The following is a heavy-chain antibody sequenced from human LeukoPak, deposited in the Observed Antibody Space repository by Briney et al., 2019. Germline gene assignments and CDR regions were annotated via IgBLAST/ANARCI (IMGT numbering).Heavy chain of an antibody. CDR2: IKGKTNGETT. D-gene: IGHD3-3*01. Sequence: GGSLRLSCAAYGFTFNNAWMSWVRQAPGKGPEWVGRIKGKTNGETTDYAAPVEGRFTISRDDSKKMLYLQMNSLKTEDTAVYYCTQDDAGYYDFTWFDPWGQGTLVTVSS. V-gene: IGHV3-15*01. CDR1: GFTFNNAW. CDR3: TQDDAGYYDFTWFDP. J-gene: IGHJ5*02.